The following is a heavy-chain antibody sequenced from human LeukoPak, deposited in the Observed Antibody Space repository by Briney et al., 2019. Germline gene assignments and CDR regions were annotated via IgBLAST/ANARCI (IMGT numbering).Heavy chain of an antibody. V-gene: IGHV4-31*03. CDR1: GGSISSGGYY. D-gene: IGHD5-12*01. CDR3: ARSVATIVPFDY. Sequence: PSETLSLTCTVSGGSISSGGYYWSWIRQHPGKGLEWIGYIYYSGSTYYNPSLKSRVTISVDTSKNQFSLKLSSVTAADTAVYYCARSVATIVPFDYWGQGTLVTVSS. J-gene: IGHJ4*02. CDR2: IYYSGST.